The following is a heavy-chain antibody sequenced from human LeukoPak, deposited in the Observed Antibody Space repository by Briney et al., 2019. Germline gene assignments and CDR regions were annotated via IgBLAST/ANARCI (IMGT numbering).Heavy chain of an antibody. Sequence: SETLSLTCSVSGYSISSGYYWGWIRQPPGKGLEWIGSIYHSGSTYYNPSLKSRVTISVDTSKNQFSLKLSSVTAADTAVYYCARHSLVGYCSGGSCYRGDYFDYWGQGTLVTVSS. CDR3: ARHSLVGYCSGGSCYRGDYFDY. V-gene: IGHV4-38-2*02. J-gene: IGHJ4*02. CDR1: GYSISSGYY. CDR2: IYHSGST. D-gene: IGHD2-15*01.